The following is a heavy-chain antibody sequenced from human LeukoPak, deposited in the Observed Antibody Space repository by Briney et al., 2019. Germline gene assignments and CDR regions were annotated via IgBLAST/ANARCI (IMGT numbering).Heavy chain of an antibody. CDR1: GFTFSSYS. Sequence: GGSLRLSCAASGFTFSSYSMNWVRQAPGKGLEWVSYISASTGIIYYADSVKGRFTISRDNAKNSLFLQMNSLRPEDTAVYYCVKSGKIFGYWGQGTLVTVSS. D-gene: IGHD3-3*01. CDR2: ISASTGII. V-gene: IGHV3-48*04. J-gene: IGHJ4*02. CDR3: VKSGKIFGY.